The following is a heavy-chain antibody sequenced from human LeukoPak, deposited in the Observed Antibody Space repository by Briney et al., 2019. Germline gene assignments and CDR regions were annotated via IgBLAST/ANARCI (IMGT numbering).Heavy chain of an antibody. D-gene: IGHD3-22*01. CDR1: GYSISSGYY. J-gene: IGHJ4*02. Sequence: SETLSLTCTVSGYSISSGYYWGWIRQPPGKGLEWIGSIYYSGSTYYNPSLKSRVTISVDTSKNQFSLKLSSVTAADTAVYYCARVSSSGYYPYYFDYWGQGTLVTVSS. CDR2: IYYSGST. V-gene: IGHV4-38-2*02. CDR3: ARVSSSGYYPYYFDY.